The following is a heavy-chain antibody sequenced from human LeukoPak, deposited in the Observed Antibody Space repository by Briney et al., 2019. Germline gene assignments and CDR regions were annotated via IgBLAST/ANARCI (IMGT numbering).Heavy chain of an antibody. CDR2: IYSGGST. V-gene: IGHV3-53*01. J-gene: IGHJ4*02. CDR1: RFTVSSNY. Sequence: GGSLRLSCAASRFTVSSNYMSWVRQAPGKGLEWVSVIYSGGSTYYADSVKGRFTISRDNSKNTLYLQMNSLRAEDTAVYYCARGRALRYFDWSFDYWGQGTLVTVSS. D-gene: IGHD3-9*01. CDR3: ARGRALRYFDWSFDY.